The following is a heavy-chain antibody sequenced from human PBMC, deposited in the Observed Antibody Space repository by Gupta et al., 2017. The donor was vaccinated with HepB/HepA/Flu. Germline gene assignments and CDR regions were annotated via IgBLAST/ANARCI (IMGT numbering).Heavy chain of an antibody. Sequence: EVHLVQSGAAVKTPGESLRISCKGSGYSFSHYWIAWVPQVPGKGLEWMGVIYPDASDTRYSPSFQGQVTISADNSISTAFRQWSGLKASDSAIYYCARVGNWGTEPYSYMDVWGKGTTVTVSS. CDR2: IYPDASDT. CDR3: ARVGNWGTEPYSYMDV. J-gene: IGHJ6*03. D-gene: IGHD7-27*01. V-gene: IGHV5-51*01. CDR1: GYSFSHYW.